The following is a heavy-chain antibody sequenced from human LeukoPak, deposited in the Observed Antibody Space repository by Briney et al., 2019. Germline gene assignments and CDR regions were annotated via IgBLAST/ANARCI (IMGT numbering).Heavy chain of an antibody. CDR3: ARQMGVGVWALDY. Sequence: NPSETLSLTCDVSGGSISTGNYWWGWLRQPPGKGLEWIGIIFHTGKTHDNPSLRGRVSMSVDTSKNQFSLRLSAVTAADTAVYYCARQMGVGVWALDYWGQRALVTVSS. V-gene: IGHV4-39*01. CDR1: GGSISTGNYW. J-gene: IGHJ4*02. D-gene: IGHD3-16*01. CDR2: IFHTGKT.